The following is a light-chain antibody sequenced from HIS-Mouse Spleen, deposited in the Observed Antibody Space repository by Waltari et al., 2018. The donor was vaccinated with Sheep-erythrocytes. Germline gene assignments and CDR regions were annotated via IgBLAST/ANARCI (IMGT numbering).Light chain of an antibody. V-gene: IGLV3-1*01. Sequence: SYELTQPPSVSVSPGQTASITCSGDKLGDKYACWYQQKPGQSPVLVIYQDSKRPSGIPKRVAGSNSGNTATLTISGTQAMDEADYYCQAWDSSTAVFDGGTKLTVL. CDR2: QDS. CDR3: QAWDSSTAV. CDR1: KLGDKY. J-gene: IGLJ2*01.